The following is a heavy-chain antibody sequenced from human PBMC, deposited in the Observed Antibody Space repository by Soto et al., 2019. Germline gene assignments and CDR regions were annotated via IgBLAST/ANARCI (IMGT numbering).Heavy chain of an antibody. CDR1: GFPFSDHW. CDR3: ARIRGGGLYEM. V-gene: IGHV3-7*05. D-gene: IGHD3-10*01. CDR2: IKPDGSEK. J-gene: IGHJ3*02. Sequence: EVQLVESGGGLVQPGGSLRLSCVASGFPFSDHWMTWVRQAPGRRPEWVANIKPDGSEKYYVDSVRGRFTISRDNAKNSVALQMNSLGAEDTAVYYCARIRGGGLYEMWGQGTMVAVSS.